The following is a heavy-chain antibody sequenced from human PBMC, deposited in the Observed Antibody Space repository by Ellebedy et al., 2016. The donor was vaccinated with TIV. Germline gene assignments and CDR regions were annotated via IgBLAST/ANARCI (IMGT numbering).Heavy chain of an antibody. J-gene: IGHJ5*02. CDR1: GFTFSSYW. Sequence: GESLKISCAASGFTFSSYWMSWVRQAPGKGLEWVANIKQDGSEKYYVDSVKGRFTISRDNAKNSLYLQMNSLRAEDTAVYYCARLQMTTTFNWFDPWGEGNLVTVSS. CDR2: IKQDGSEK. D-gene: IGHD4-17*01. V-gene: IGHV3-7*03. CDR3: ARLQMTTTFNWFDP.